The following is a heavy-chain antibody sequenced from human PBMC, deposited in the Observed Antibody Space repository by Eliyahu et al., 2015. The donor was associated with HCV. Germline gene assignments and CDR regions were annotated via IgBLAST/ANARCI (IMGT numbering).Heavy chain of an antibody. V-gene: IGHV3-23*01. CDR2: IGISGNT. CDR1: GFTFSSYA. J-gene: IGHJ4*02. D-gene: IGHD4-17*01. Sequence: EVQLLESGGGLVQPGESLRVSCAASGFTFSSYAMTWVRQAPGKGLEWVSTIGISGNTYYPDSVKGRFTISRDHSKNTLSLQMNSLRAEDTAVYYCAREEYKARSPTGTYNTWDWGQGTLVTVSS. CDR3: AREEYKARSPTGTYNTWD.